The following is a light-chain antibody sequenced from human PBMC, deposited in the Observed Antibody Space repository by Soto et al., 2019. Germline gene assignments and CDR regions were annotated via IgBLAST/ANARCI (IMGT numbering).Light chain of an antibody. Sequence: EIVLTQSPGTLSLSPGERATLSCRASQSVTSNYLAWYRQKPGQAPRLVIFGASIRDTGIPDRISGSGSGTDFTLTISRLEPEDFAVYHCQQYGSSPTTFGQGTKLDIK. J-gene: IGKJ1*01. CDR3: QQYGSSPTT. V-gene: IGKV3-20*01. CDR2: GAS. CDR1: QSVTSNY.